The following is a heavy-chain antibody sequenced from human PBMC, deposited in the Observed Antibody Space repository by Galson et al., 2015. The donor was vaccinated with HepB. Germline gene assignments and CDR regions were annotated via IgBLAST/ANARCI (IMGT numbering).Heavy chain of an antibody. CDR1: GFTFNSYA. D-gene: IGHD1-1*01. CDR3: AREDIQPFSPMDY. J-gene: IGHJ4*02. V-gene: IGHV3-30*04. CDR2: ILFDGSDT. Sequence: SLRLSCAASGFTFNSYAMHWVRQAPGKGLDWVANILFDGSDTHYGDSVKGRFTISRDNSNNTLYLEMNSLRDEDTAVYYCAREDIQPFSPMDYWGQGTLVTVSS.